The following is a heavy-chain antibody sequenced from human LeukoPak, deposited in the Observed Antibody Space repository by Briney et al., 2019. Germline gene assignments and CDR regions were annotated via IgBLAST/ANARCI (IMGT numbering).Heavy chain of an antibody. CDR2: IYYSGST. D-gene: IGHD2-2*01. Sequence: SETLSLTCTVSGGSISSYYWSWIRQPPGKGLEWIGYIYYSGSTNYNPSLKSRVTISVDTSKNQLSLKLSSVTAADTAVYYCARRLRGCSSTSCYNWFDPWGQGTLVTVSS. J-gene: IGHJ5*02. V-gene: IGHV4-59*08. CDR3: ARRLRGCSSTSCYNWFDP. CDR1: GGSISSYY.